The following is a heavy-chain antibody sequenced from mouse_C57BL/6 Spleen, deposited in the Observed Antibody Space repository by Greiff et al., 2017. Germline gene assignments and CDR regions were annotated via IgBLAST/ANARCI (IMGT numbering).Heavy chain of an antibody. D-gene: IGHD2-4*01. CDR3: ARSKITTKACFDY. CDR1: GYTFTSYW. V-gene: IGHV1-69*01. J-gene: IGHJ2*01. CDR2: IDPSDSYT. Sequence: QVQLQQPGAELVMPGASVKLSCKASGYTFTSYWMHWVKQRPGQGLEWIGEIDPSDSYTNYNQKFKGKSTLTVDKSSSTAYMQLSSLTSEDSAVYYCARSKITTKACFDYWGQGTTLTVSS.